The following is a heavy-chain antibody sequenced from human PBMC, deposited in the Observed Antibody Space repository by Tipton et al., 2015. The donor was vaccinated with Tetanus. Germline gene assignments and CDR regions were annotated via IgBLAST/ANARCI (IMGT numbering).Heavy chain of an antibody. V-gene: IGHV1-18*01. D-gene: IGHD1-7*01. Sequence: QSGPEVKKPGASVKVSCKASGYTFTTYGITWVRQAPGQGLEWMGWVSTYNGNTEYAQNFEGRVTMTTDTSTRTGYMELRSLTSDDTAMYFCVRAGSQISATTPLDYWGQGTLVTVSS. CDR1: GYTFTTYG. CDR2: VSTYNGNT. CDR3: VRAGSQISATTPLDY. J-gene: IGHJ4*02.